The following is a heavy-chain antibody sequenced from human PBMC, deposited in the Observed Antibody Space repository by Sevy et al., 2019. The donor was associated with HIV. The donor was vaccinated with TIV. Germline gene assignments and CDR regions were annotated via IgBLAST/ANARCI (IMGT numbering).Heavy chain of an antibody. D-gene: IGHD3-16*01. CDR3: ARGEWGGVNY. CDR2: ISSSGSTI. Sequence: RGSLRLSCAASGFTFSTYEMNWVRQAPGKGLEWVSYISSSGSTIYYADSVKGRFTISRDNAKNSLYLQMNCLRAEDTAVYYCARGEWGGVNYWGQGTLVTVSS. J-gene: IGHJ4*02. V-gene: IGHV3-48*03. CDR1: GFTFSTYE.